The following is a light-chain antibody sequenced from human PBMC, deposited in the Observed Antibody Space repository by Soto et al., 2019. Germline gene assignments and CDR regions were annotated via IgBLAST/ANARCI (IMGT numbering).Light chain of an antibody. J-gene: IGKJ4*01. V-gene: IGKV1-39*01. CDR2: GAS. CDR3: QQCFSTPLLT. Sequence: DIQMTQSPSSLSASVGGRVTITCRASQSISTFLNWYQQKPGKAPKLLIYGASNLESRVPSTFSGSGSRTDFTLTISSLQPEDFATYSCQQCFSTPLLTFGGGTKVDIK. CDR1: QSISTF.